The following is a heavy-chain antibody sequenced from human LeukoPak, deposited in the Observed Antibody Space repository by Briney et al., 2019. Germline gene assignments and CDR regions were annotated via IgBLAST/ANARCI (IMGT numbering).Heavy chain of an antibody. D-gene: IGHD6-13*01. CDR1: GYTFTSYY. V-gene: IGHV1-46*01. CDR3: AGLPGIAAAGTPIYYYGMDV. J-gene: IGHJ6*02. CDR2: INPSGGST. Sequence: ASVKVSCKASGYTFTSYYMHWVRQAPGQGLEWMGIINPSGGSTSYAQKFQGRVTMTRDTSTSTVYMELSSLRSEDTAVYYCAGLPGIAAAGTPIYYYGMDVWGQGTTVTVSS.